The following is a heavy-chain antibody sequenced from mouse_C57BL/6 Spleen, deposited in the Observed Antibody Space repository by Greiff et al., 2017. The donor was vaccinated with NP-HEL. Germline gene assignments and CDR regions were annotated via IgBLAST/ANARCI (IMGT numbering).Heavy chain of an antibody. CDR3: ARSDGSSYGNFDV. CDR1: GYSITSDY. J-gene: IGHJ1*03. CDR2: ISYSGST. Sequence: DVKLQESGPGLAKPSQTLSLTCSVTGYSITSDYWNWIRKFPGNKLEYMGYISYSGSTYYNPSLKSRISITRDTSKNQYYLQLNSVTTEDTATYYCARSDGSSYGNFDVWGTGTTVTVSS. D-gene: IGHD1-1*01. V-gene: IGHV3-8*01.